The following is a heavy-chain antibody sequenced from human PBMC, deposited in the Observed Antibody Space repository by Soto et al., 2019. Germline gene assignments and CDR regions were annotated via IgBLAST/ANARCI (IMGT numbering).Heavy chain of an antibody. CDR2: INHSGST. V-gene: IGHV4-34*01. Sequence: SETLSLTCAVYGGSFSDYYWSWIRQPPGKGLEWIGEINHSGSTNYNPSLKSRVTISVDTSKNQFSLKLSSVTAADTAVYYCARIPNVPYCGGDCLGHYYFDYWAQGTLVTAPQ. J-gene: IGHJ4*02. D-gene: IGHD2-21*01. CDR3: ARIPNVPYCGGDCLGHYYFDY. CDR1: GGSFSDYY.